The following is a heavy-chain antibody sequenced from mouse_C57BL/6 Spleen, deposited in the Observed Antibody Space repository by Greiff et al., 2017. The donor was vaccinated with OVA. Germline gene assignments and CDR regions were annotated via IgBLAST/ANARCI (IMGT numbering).Heavy chain of an antibody. J-gene: IGHJ4*01. V-gene: IGHV1-81*01. CDR1: GYTFTSYG. CDR3: ARGDYSNYDAMDY. CDR2: IYPRSGNP. D-gene: IGHD2-5*01. Sequence: VQLQESGAELARPGASVKLSCKASGYTFTSYGISWVKQRTGQGLEWIGEIYPRSGNPYYNEKFKGKATLTADKSSSTAYMELRSLTSEDSAVYFCARGDYSNYDAMDYWGQGTSVTVSS.